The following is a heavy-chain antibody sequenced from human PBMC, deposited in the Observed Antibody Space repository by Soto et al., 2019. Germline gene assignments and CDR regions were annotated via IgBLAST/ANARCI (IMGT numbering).Heavy chain of an antibody. D-gene: IGHD2-21*02. J-gene: IGHJ4*02. CDR2: IDKDGGET. CDR3: ARQHCGGDCHLDH. V-gene: IGHV3-7*01. CDR1: GFTFSSYW. Sequence: EVQVVESGGGLVQSGGSLKLSCAVSGFTFSSYWMNWFRQAPGKWLEWVANIDKDGGETNYVNSVKGRFTISRDNAKNSLYLQMNSLGTEDTAVYYCARQHCGGDCHLDHWGQGTLVTVSS.